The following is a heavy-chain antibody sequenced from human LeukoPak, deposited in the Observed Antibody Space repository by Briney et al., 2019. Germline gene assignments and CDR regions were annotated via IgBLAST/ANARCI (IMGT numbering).Heavy chain of an antibody. CDR1: GYTFTSYY. J-gene: IGHJ3*02. D-gene: IGHD3-3*01. V-gene: IGHV1-2*02. CDR2: INPNSGGT. Sequence: ASVKVSCKASGYTFTSYYMHWVRQAPGQGLEWMGWINPNSGGTNYAQKFQGRVTMTRDTSISTAYMELSRLRSDDTAVYYCARAKYYDFWSGYYEQGFDAFDIWGQGTMVTVSS. CDR3: ARAKYYDFWSGYYEQGFDAFDI.